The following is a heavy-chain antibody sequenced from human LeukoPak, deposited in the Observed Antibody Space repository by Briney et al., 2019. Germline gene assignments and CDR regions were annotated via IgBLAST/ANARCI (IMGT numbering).Heavy chain of an antibody. D-gene: IGHD3-3*01. V-gene: IGHV4-59*01. Sequence: SETLSLTCTVSGGSISSYYWSWIRQPPGKGLEWIGYIYYSGSTNYNPSLKSRVTMSVDTSKNQFSLKLSSVTAADTAVYYCARLQGYDFWSGFGDYYYYGMDVWGQGTTVTVSS. CDR3: ARLQGYDFWSGFGDYYYYGMDV. CDR1: GGSISSYY. CDR2: IYYSGST. J-gene: IGHJ6*02.